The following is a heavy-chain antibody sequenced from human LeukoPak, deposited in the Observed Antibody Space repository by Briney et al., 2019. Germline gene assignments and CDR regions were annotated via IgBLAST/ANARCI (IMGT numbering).Heavy chain of an antibody. CDR2: ISPDGRNI. V-gene: IGHV3-74*01. CDR1: GFTLSDYW. CDR3: VRDGGGTTPSDC. J-gene: IGHJ4*02. D-gene: IGHD1-7*01. Sequence: GGSVRLSRAASGFTLSDYWMNWVRQVPGKGPVWVSHISPDGRNIAYADSVKGRFTISRDSAKNTLYLQMNSLRVGDTAVYYCVRDGGGTTPSDCWGRGTLVTVSS.